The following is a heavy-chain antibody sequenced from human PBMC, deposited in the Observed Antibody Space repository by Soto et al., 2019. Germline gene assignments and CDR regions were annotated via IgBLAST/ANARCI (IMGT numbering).Heavy chain of an antibody. Sequence: GGSLRLSCAASGFTFSSYGMQWVRQAPGEGLEWVAVISYDGSNKYYADSVKGRFTISRDNSKNTLYLQMNSLRAEDTAVYYCAKDADLAVTLWSGMDVWGQGTTVTVSS. D-gene: IGHD6-19*01. CDR3: AKDADLAVTLWSGMDV. V-gene: IGHV3-30*18. J-gene: IGHJ6*02. CDR2: ISYDGSNK. CDR1: GFTFSSYG.